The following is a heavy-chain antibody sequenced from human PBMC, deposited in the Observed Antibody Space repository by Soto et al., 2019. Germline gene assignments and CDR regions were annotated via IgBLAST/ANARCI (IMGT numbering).Heavy chain of an antibody. CDR3: ARESRGYDFWIVYLKNWFDP. J-gene: IGHJ5*02. V-gene: IGHV1-69*01. CDR2: IIPIFGTA. D-gene: IGHD3-3*01. Sequence: QVQLVQSGDEVKKPGSSVKVSCKASGGTFSSYAISWVRQAPGQGLEWMGGIIPIFGTANYAQKIQGRVTMTADESTSTAYMELSSLRSEDTAVYYCARESRGYDFWIVYLKNWFDPWGQGTLVTVSS. CDR1: GGTFSSYA.